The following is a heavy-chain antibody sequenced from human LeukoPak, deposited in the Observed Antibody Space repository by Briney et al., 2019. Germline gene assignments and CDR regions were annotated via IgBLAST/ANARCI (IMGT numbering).Heavy chain of an antibody. CDR3: ARAKRTYGTGNWFDP. V-gene: IGHV1-2*06. Sequence: ASVKVSWEASGYTFTGYYMHWVRQAPGQGLEWMGRINPNSGGTNYAQKFQGRVTMTRDTSISTAYMELSRLGSDDTAVYYCARAKRTYGTGNWFDPWGQGTLVTVSS. J-gene: IGHJ5*02. D-gene: IGHD1-14*01. CDR2: INPNSGGT. CDR1: GYTFTGYY.